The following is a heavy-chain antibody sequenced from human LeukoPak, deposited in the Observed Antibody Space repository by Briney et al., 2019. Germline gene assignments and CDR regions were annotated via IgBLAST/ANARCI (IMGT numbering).Heavy chain of an antibody. CDR2: IYSGGTT. Sequence: GGSLRLSCAASGFTVSSNYMSWVRQAPGKGLEWVSLIYSGGTTFYADSVRGRFTISRDSSKNTLYLQMNSLSAEDTAVYYCARDSYCSGGSCYSDYWGQGTLVTVSS. J-gene: IGHJ4*02. V-gene: IGHV3-53*01. CDR1: GFTVSSNY. D-gene: IGHD2-15*01. CDR3: ARDSYCSGGSCYSDY.